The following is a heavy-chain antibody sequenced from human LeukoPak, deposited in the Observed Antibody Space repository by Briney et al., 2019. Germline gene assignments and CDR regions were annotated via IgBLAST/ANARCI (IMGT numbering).Heavy chain of an antibody. J-gene: IGHJ3*02. CDR2: ISSSSSTI. CDR1: GFTFSSYS. Sequence: GGSLRLSCAASGFTFSSYSMNWVRQAPGKGLEWVSYISSSSSTIYYADSVKGRFTISRDNAKNSLYLQMNSLRAEDMALYYCAKDDRAFDIWGQGTMVTVSS. V-gene: IGHV3-48*01. CDR3: AKDDRAFDI.